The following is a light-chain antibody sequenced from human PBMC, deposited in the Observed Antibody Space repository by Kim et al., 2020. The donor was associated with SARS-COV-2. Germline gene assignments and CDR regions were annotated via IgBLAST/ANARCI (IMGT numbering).Light chain of an antibody. Sequence: GQRVTISCSGSSSNIGSNTVNWYQQLPGTAPKLLIYSNNQRPSGVPDRFSGCKSGTSASLAISGLQSEDEADYYCAAWDDSLNGVVFGGGTQLTVL. CDR3: AAWDDSLNGVV. V-gene: IGLV1-44*01. CDR2: SNN. CDR1: SSNIGSNT. J-gene: IGLJ2*01.